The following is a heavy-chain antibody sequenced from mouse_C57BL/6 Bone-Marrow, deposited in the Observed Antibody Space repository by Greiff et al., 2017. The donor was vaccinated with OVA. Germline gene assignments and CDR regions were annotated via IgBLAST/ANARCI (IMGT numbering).Heavy chain of an antibody. V-gene: IGHV1-59*01. Sequence: QVQLQQPGAELVRPGTSVKLSCKASGYTFTSYWLHWVKQRPGQGLEWIGVIDPSDSYTNYNQKFKGKATLTVDTSSSTAYMQLSSLTSEDSAVYYCAREEVAYWCQETLVTVSA. J-gene: IGHJ3*01. CDR1: GYTFTSYW. CDR3: AREEVAY. CDR2: IDPSDSYT.